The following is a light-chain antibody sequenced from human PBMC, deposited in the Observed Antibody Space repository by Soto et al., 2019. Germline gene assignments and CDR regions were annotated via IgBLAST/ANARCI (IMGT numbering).Light chain of an antibody. Sequence: DIQMTQSPSSLSASVGDRVTITCRASQNIRNYLNWYQQKPGDAPKLLIYAASTLQGAVPSRFSGSGSGTDFTLTIRSLPPEDFATYHCQQGNSTPSTFGQGNRLEI. V-gene: IGKV1-39*01. CDR1: QNIRNY. J-gene: IGKJ2*01. CDR2: AAS. CDR3: QQGNSTPST.